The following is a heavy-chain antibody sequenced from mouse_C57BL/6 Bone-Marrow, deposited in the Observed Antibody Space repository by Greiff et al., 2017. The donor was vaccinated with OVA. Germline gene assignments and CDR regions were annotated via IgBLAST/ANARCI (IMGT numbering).Heavy chain of an antibody. CDR3: ARDAYSRNYFDY. CDR2: IYPRSGNT. Sequence: QVQLQQSGAELARPGASVKLSCKASGYTFTSYGISWVKQRPGQGLEWIGEIYPRSGNTYYNEKFKGKATLTADKSSSTAYMELRSLTSEDSAVYFCARDAYSRNYFDYWGQGTTLTVSS. V-gene: IGHV1-81*01. D-gene: IGHD2-10*01. J-gene: IGHJ2*01. CDR1: GYTFTSYG.